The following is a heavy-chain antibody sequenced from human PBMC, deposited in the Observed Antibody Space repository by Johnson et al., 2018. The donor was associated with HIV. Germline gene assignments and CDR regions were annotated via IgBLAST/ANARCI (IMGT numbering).Heavy chain of an antibody. CDR1: GFTLTNYP. V-gene: IGHV3-11*04. J-gene: IGHJ3*02. Sequence: QVQLVESGGGVVQPGRSLRLSCAASGFTLTNYPMHWIRQAPGKGLEWVSYISSSGNTIYYADSVKGRFTISRDNAKNSLYLQMNSLSPGDTAVYYCVRGGSDAFDIWGQGTMVTVSS. CDR3: VRGGSDAFDI. D-gene: IGHD3-10*01. CDR2: ISSSGNTI.